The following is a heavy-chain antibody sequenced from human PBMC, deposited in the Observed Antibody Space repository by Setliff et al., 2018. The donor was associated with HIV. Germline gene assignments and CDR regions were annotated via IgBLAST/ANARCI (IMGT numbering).Heavy chain of an antibody. CDR3: ARGLSFYDPGGFDY. CDR1: GDSISTDY. J-gene: IGHJ4*02. CDR2: IYNSAST. V-gene: IGHV4-4*09. Sequence: SETLSLTCTVSGDSISTDYWTWIRQPPGKGLEWIGYIYNSASTNYNSSLKSRVTISVDTSKNQFSLKLSSVTAADTAVYYCARGLSFYDPGGFDYWGQGTLVTVSS. D-gene: IGHD3-22*01.